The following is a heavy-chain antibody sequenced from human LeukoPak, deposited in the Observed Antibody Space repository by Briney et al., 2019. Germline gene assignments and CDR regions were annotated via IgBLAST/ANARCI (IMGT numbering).Heavy chain of an antibody. CDR1: GYSFTIYW. CDR2: IDPSDSYT. Sequence: GESLKISCKSSGYSFTIYWISWVRQFPGTGLELMGRIDPSDSYTNYSPSFQGHVTISADKSISTAYLQWSSLKASDTAMYYCARHDDILTGSPDYWGQGTLVTVSS. J-gene: IGHJ4*02. D-gene: IGHD3-9*01. CDR3: ARHDDILTGSPDY. V-gene: IGHV5-10-1*01.